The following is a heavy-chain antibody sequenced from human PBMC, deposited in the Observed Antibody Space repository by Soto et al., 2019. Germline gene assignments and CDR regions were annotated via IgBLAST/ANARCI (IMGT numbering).Heavy chain of an antibody. V-gene: IGHV4-31*03. CDR1: GGSISSGGYY. J-gene: IGHJ5*02. D-gene: IGHD2-15*01. CDR2: IYYSGST. CDR3: ARGVNIVVVVAATVPWFDP. Sequence: SETLSLTCTVSGGSISSGGYYWSWIRQHPGKGLEWIGYIYYSGSTYYNPSLKSRVTISVDTSKNQFSLKLSSVTAADTVVYYCARGVNIVVVVAATVPWFDPWGQGTLVTVSS.